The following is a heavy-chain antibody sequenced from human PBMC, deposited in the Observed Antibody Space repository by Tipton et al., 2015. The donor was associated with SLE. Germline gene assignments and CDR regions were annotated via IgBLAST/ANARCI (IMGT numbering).Heavy chain of an antibody. Sequence: TLSLTCAVYGGSFSGYYWSWIRQPPGKGLEWIGYIYYSGSTNYNPSLKSRVTISVDTSKNQFSLKLSSVTAADTAVYYCARDNRDGVFDYWGQGTLVTVSS. CDR1: GGSFSGYY. CDR3: ARDNRDGVFDY. D-gene: IGHD4-17*01. CDR2: IYYSGST. J-gene: IGHJ4*02. V-gene: IGHV4-59*12.